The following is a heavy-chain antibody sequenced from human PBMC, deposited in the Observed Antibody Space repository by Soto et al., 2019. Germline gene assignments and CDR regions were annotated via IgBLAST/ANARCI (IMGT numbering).Heavy chain of an antibody. CDR1: GFTFSSYA. CDR3: AKNQGVELVPLATVDWFDP. CDR2: ISGSGGNA. J-gene: IGHJ5*02. V-gene: IGHV3-23*01. Sequence: GSLRLSCAASGFTFSSYAMSWVRQAPGKGLEWVSTISGSGGNAYYADSVKGRFSIPRDNSKNTLRLQMNSLRADDTAVYHCAKNQGVELVPLATVDWFDPWGQGSVVTVSS. D-gene: IGHD1-26*01.